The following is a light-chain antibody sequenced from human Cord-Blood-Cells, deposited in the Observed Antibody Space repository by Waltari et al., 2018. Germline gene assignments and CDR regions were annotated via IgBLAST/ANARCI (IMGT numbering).Light chain of an antibody. J-gene: IGLJ3*02. Sequence: QSALTQPASVSGSPGQSITISCTGTSSYGRGYNHFSWYQQHPGKAPKLMIYDVSKRPSGVSNRFSGSKSGNTASLTISGLQAEDEADYYCSSYTSSSTGVFGGGTKLTVL. V-gene: IGLV2-14*01. CDR2: DVS. CDR1: SSYGRGYNH. CDR3: SSYTSSSTGV.